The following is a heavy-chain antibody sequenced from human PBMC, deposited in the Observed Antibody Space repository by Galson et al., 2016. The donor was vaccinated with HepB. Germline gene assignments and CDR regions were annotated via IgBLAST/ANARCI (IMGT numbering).Heavy chain of an antibody. Sequence: SLRLSCAASGFTFRSYTVNWVRQTPGKGLEWVSAISGSGSSTYYADSVKGRFTISRDKSKNTVYLQMNSLRTEDTATYYCANIHAGSFAFDIWGQGTKVTVSS. CDR2: ISGSGSST. V-gene: IGHV3-23*01. CDR3: ANIHAGSFAFDI. J-gene: IGHJ3*02. D-gene: IGHD3-10*01. CDR1: GFTFRSYT.